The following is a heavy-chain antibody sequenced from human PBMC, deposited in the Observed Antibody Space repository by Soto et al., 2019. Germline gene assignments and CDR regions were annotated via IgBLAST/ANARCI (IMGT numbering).Heavy chain of an antibody. D-gene: IGHD1-1*01. CDR1: GFTFSYYP. CDR2: ITGSSAYI. CDR3: ARELPRGTTGTNWFDP. Sequence: GGSLRLSCAASGFTFSYYPMNWVRQAPGKGLEWVSSITGSSAYIYYADSVKGRFTISRDNAKNSLYLHMNSLRPEDTAVYYCARELPRGTTGTNWFDPWGQGTLVTVSS. V-gene: IGHV3-21*01. J-gene: IGHJ5*02.